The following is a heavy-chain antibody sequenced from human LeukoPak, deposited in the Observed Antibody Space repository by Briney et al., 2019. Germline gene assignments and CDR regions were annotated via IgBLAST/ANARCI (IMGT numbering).Heavy chain of an antibody. D-gene: IGHD3-10*01. CDR1: GFTVSSNY. Sequence: PGGSLRLSCAASGFTVSSNYMSWVRQAPGKGLEWVSVIYSGGSAYYADSVKGRFTISRDNSKNTLYLQMNSLRAEDTAVYYCATYYYGSGTHYLDAFDIWGQGTMVTVSS. CDR2: IYSGGSA. CDR3: ATYYYGSGTHYLDAFDI. J-gene: IGHJ3*02. V-gene: IGHV3-66*01.